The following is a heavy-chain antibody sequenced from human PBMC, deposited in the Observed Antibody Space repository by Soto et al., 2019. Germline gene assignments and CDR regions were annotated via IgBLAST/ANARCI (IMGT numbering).Heavy chain of an antibody. D-gene: IGHD3-22*01. CDR2: ICYSGST. Sequence: XTLSLPCTVSGGSLSSYERSWIRQPPGKGLEWIGYICYSGSTNYNPSLKSRVTISVDTSKNQFSLKLSSFTASATAVYYCARDDSSGYYYRSWGQGTLGTVSS. J-gene: IGHJ5*02. CDR3: ARDDSSGYYYRS. V-gene: IGHV4-59*01. CDR1: GGSLSSYE.